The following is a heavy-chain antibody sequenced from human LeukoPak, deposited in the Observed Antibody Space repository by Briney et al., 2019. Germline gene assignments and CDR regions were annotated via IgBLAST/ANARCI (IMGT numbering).Heavy chain of an antibody. V-gene: IGHV3-23*01. CDR1: GFTFSSYG. Sequence: GGSLRLSCAASGFTFSSYGMHWVRQAPVKGLEWVSAISGSGGSTYYADSVKGRFTISRDNSKNTLYLQMNSLRAEDTAVYYCANLVRGLLDYWGQGTLVTVSS. J-gene: IGHJ4*02. CDR3: ANLVRGLLDY. CDR2: ISGSGGST. D-gene: IGHD3-10*01.